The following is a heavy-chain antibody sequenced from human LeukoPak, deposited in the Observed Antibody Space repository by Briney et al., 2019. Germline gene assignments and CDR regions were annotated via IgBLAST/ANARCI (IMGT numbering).Heavy chain of an antibody. D-gene: IGHD1-1*01. CDR3: ARTRGNWNTMIYYYYGMDV. J-gene: IGHJ6*04. V-gene: IGHV3-48*03. CDR2: INSSGSTI. CDR1: GFTFSSFQ. Sequence: QPGVSLRLSCAASGFTFSSFQMKCLRHAPGKGLEGVTYINSSGSTIYYADSVKGRFIISREYAKTSLYLQMNSLRAEDAAVYYCARTRGNWNTMIYYYYGMDVWGKGTTVTVSS.